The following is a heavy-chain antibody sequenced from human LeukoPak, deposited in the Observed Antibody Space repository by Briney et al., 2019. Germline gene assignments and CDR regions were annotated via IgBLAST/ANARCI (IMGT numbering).Heavy chain of an antibody. D-gene: IGHD2-2*03. V-gene: IGHV3-48*03. CDR2: ISSSGSTI. CDR1: GFTFSSYE. J-gene: IGHJ4*02. Sequence: PGGSLRLSCAASGFTFSSYEMNWVRQAPGKGLEWVSYISSSGSTIYYADSMKGRFTISRDNAKNSLYLQMNSLRAEDTAVYYCARGGGYCSSTSCYGRDFDYWGQGTLVTVSS. CDR3: ARGGGYCSSTSCYGRDFDY.